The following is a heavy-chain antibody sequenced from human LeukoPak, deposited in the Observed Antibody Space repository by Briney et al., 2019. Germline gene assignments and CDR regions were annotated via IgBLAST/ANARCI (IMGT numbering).Heavy chain of an antibody. V-gene: IGHV4-30-2*01. CDR2: IYHSGST. J-gene: IGHJ4*02. D-gene: IGHD1-26*01. Sequence: SETLSLTCTVSGGSISSGGYYWSWIRQPPGKGLEWIGYIYHSGSTYYNPSLESRVTISVDRSKNQFSLKLSSVTAADTAVYYCARVVHSGSYYLFDYWGQGTLVTVSS. CDR3: ARVVHSGSYYLFDY. CDR1: GGSISSGGYY.